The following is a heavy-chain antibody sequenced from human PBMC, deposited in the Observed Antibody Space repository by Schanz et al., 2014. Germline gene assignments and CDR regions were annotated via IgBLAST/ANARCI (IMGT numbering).Heavy chain of an antibody. V-gene: IGHV1-18*01. Sequence: QVQLVQSGAAVKKPGSSVKVSCKASGGTFSSYTISWVRQAPGQGLEWMGRISAYNGHTNYAQKLQGRVTMTTDTSTSTAYMELRSLRSDDTAVYYCARDQSPYTNSADVRYFDYWGQGTLVTVSS. CDR3: ARDQSPYTNSADVRYFDY. CDR1: GGTFSSYT. D-gene: IGHD6-6*01. CDR2: ISAYNGHT. J-gene: IGHJ4*02.